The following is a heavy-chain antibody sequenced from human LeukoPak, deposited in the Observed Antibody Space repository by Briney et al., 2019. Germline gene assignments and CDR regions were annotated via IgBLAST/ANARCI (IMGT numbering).Heavy chain of an antibody. J-gene: IGHJ4*02. D-gene: IGHD2-15*01. CDR2: IKQDGSEK. Sequence: GGSLRLSCAASGFIFNFYWMSWVRQAPGKGLEWVASIKQDGSEKYYVDSVKGRFTISGDNPKNSLYLQMNSLRAEDTAVYYCARVITKGGFDYWGQGALVTVSS. V-gene: IGHV3-7*03. CDR1: GFIFNFYW. CDR3: ARVITKGGFDY.